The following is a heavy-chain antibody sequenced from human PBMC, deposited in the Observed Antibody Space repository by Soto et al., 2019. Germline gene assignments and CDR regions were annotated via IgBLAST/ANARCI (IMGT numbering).Heavy chain of an antibody. J-gene: IGHJ3*02. V-gene: IGHV3-23*01. CDR2: ISGSGGST. CDR1: GFTFSSYA. Sequence: GGSLRLSCAASGFTFSSYAMSWVRQAPGKGLEWVSAISGSGGSTYYADSVKGRFTISRDNSKNTPYLQMNSLRAEDTAVYYCAKDIVVVVAGDAFDIWGQGTMVTVSS. D-gene: IGHD2-15*01. CDR3: AKDIVVVVAGDAFDI.